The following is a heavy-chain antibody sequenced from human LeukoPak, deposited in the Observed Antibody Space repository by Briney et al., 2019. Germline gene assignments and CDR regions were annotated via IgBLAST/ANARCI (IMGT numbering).Heavy chain of an antibody. CDR1: GFTFSIYA. V-gene: IGHV3-64*01. CDR3: VRDRGGSGWYYFDY. CDR2: ISYNGSQT. Sequence: AGSLRLSCAASGFTFSIYAMHWVRQGPGKGLQHVSGISYNGSQTYYGNSVKDRFTISRDNAKNTVYLQMASLKVDDMAVYYCVRDRGGSGWYYFDYWGQGILVTVSS. J-gene: IGHJ4*02. D-gene: IGHD6-19*01.